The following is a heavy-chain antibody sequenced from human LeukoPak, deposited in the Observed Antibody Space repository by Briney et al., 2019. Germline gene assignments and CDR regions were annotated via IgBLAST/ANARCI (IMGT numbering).Heavy chain of an antibody. J-gene: IGHJ4*02. CDR1: GGSISSYY. V-gene: IGHV4-59*01. D-gene: IGHD6-6*01. Sequence: SETLSLTCTVSGGSISSYYWSWIRQPPGKGLEWIGYIYYSGSTNYNPSLKSRVTISVDTSKNQFSLKLSSVTTADTAVYYCARLYSSSSYFDYWGQGTLVTVSS. CDR2: IYYSGST. CDR3: ARLYSSSSYFDY.